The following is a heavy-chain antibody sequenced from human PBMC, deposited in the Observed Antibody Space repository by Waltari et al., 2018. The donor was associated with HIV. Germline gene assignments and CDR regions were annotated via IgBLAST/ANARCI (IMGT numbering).Heavy chain of an antibody. CDR2: MNPNTGDT. Sequence: QVQLLQSGAAVKKPGASVKVSCKASGYTFTSYNTYWVRQAPGQGLEWMGWMNPNTGDTAYAQKFQGRVTMTRNTSMSTAYMELSSLRSEDTAVYYCARVRRPSGSYYLSYWGQGTLVTVSS. CDR3: ARVRRPSGSYYLSY. CDR1: GYTFTSYN. V-gene: IGHV1-8*01. J-gene: IGHJ4*02. D-gene: IGHD1-26*01.